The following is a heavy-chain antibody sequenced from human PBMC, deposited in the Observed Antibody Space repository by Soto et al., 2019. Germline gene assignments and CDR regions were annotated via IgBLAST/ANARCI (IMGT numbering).Heavy chain of an antibody. J-gene: IGHJ6*02. CDR2: FDPEDGET. CDR3: ATGRGGDSSSHTHYYYYYGMDV. D-gene: IGHD6-13*01. V-gene: IGHV1-24*01. CDR1: GYTLTELS. Sequence: ASVKVSCKVSGYTLTELSMHWVRQAPGKGLEWMGGFDPEDGETIYAQKFQGRVTMTEDTSTDTAYMELSSLRPEDTAVYYCATGRGGDSSSHTHYYYYYGMDVWGQGTTVTVSS.